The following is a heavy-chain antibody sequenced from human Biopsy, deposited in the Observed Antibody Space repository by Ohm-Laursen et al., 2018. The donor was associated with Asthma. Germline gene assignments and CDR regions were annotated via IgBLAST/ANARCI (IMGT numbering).Heavy chain of an antibody. CDR2: HDHEEGGT. D-gene: IGHD4-17*01. CDR1: GYSLTDLS. J-gene: IGHJ4*02. CDR3: ASDFPKDYVRYNFQF. Sequence: ASVKVSCKISGYSLTDLSMHWVRQAPGQGLEWMGGHDHEEGGTVNARRFQGRVTMTEGTSTDTAYMELSSLSSDDTAVYYCASDFPKDYVRYNFQFWGQGTLDTVSS. V-gene: IGHV1-24*01.